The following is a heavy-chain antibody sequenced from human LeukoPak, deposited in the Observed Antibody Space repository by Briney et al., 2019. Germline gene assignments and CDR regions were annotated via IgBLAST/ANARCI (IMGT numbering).Heavy chain of an antibody. J-gene: IGHJ4*02. V-gene: IGHV3-30*01. Sequence: GGSLRLSCAASGFTFSSYAMHWVRQAPGKGLGWVAVISYDGSNKYYADSVKGRFTISRDNSKNTLYLQMNSLRAEDTAVYYCARALVGATMDYWGQGTLVTVSS. CDR2: ISYDGSNK. D-gene: IGHD1-26*01. CDR3: ARALVGATMDY. CDR1: GFTFSSYA.